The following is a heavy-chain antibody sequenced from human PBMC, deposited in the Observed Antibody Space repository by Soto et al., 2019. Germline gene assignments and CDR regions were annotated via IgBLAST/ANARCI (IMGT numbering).Heavy chain of an antibody. J-gene: IGHJ5*02. V-gene: IGHV3-23*01. CDR2: ISGSGGST. CDR3: AKEGHLGYCSGGSCYSGSYNWFDP. CDR1: GFTFSSYA. D-gene: IGHD2-15*01. Sequence: VQLLESGGGLVQPGGSLRLSCAASGFTFSSYAMSWVRQAPGKGLEWVSAISGSGGSTYYADSVKGRFTISRDNSKNTLYLQMNSLRAEDTAVYYCAKEGHLGYCSGGSCYSGSYNWFDPWGQGTLVTVSS.